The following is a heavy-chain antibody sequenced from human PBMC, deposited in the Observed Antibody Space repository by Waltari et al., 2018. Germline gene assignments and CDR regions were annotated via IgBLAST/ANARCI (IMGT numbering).Heavy chain of an antibody. Sequence: QLVQSGAEVKKPGSSVKVSCKASGGTFSSYTISWVRQAPGQGPEWMGRIIPILGIANYAQKFQGRVTITADKSTSTAYMELSSLRSEDTAVYYCARVGGPMTTGGTYYYYGMDVWGQGTTVTVSS. V-gene: IGHV1-69*02. CDR1: GGTFSSYT. CDR2: IIPILGIA. J-gene: IGHJ6*02. CDR3: ARVGGPMTTGGTYYYYGMDV. D-gene: IGHD4-17*01.